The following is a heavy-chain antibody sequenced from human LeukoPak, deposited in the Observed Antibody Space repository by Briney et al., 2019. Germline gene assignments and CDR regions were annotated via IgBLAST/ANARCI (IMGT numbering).Heavy chain of an antibody. V-gene: IGHV3-23*01. J-gene: IGHJ4*02. CDR3: AKGRPGGAVLAAYFDY. D-gene: IGHD2/OR15-2a*01. CDR1: GFTFNDYA. Sequence: GGSLRLSCAASGFTFNDYAMSWVRQAPGKGLEWVSGISGRGTTYYADSVEGRYTISRDNSKNTLYLQMNSLRADDTAVYYCAKGRPGGAVLAAYFDYWGQGTLLTVSS. CDR2: ISGRGTT.